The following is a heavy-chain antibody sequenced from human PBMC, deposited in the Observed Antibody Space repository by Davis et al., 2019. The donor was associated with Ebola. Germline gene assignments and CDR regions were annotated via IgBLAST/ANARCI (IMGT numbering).Heavy chain of an antibody. J-gene: IGHJ4*02. V-gene: IGHV3-11*06. D-gene: IGHD1-26*01. Sequence: GESLKISCAASGFTFRTYWMSWVRQAPGKGLEWISYISSRGDYTNYADSVKGRFAISRDNAKNSLYLQMNSLRAEDTAIYYCARDMPSVGATSYWGQGTLVTVSS. CDR2: ISSRGDYT. CDR3: ARDMPSVGATSY. CDR1: GFTFRTYW.